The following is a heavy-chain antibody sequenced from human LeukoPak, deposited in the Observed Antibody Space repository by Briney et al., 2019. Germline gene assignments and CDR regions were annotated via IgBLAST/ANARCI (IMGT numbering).Heavy chain of an antibody. D-gene: IGHD5-24*01. Sequence: GGSLRLSCAASGFTFSDYYMSWIRQAPGKGLEWVSYISSSGSTIYYADSVKGRFTISRDNAKNSLYLQVNSLRAEDTAVYYCARVSANGYNHDAFDIWGQGTMVTVSS. CDR3: ARVSANGYNHDAFDI. J-gene: IGHJ3*02. V-gene: IGHV3-11*01. CDR1: GFTFSDYY. CDR2: ISSSGSTI.